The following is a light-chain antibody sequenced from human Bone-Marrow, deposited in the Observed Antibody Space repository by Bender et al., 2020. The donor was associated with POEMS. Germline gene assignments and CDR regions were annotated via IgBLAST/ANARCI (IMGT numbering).Light chain of an antibody. J-gene: IGLJ3*02. CDR2: STS. CDR3: LFFFVTAWV. CDR1: TGSVCPGYS. Sequence: QTVVTQEPSPTVSPGGTVTPTSALSTGSVCPGYSATWFQQQPGQAPRSLIYSTSQKHSWTPARFSGSLLGGKAALTLSGVQPEDEAEYYCLFFFVTAWVFGGGTKLTVL. V-gene: IGLV7-43*01.